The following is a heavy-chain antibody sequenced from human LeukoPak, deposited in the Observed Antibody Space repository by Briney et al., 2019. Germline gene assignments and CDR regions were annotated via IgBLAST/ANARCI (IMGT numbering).Heavy chain of an antibody. CDR2: ISGSGSTT. CDR1: GFTFSSHA. J-gene: IGHJ4*02. Sequence: TGGSLRLSCAASGFTFSSHAMNWVRQAPGKGLXXXXXISGSGSTTYYADSVKGRFTISRDKSKNTLYLQMNSLRAEDTAIYYCAKGRHYYGSGSYLDSWGQGTLVTVSS. V-gene: IGHV3-23*01. D-gene: IGHD3-10*01. CDR3: AKGRHYYGSGSYLDS.